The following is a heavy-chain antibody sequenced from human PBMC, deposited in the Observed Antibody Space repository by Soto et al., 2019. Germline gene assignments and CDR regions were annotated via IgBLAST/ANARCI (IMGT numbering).Heavy chain of an antibody. CDR2: ISYDGSNK. CDR1: GFTFSSYG. D-gene: IGHD3-16*02. V-gene: IGHV3-30*18. Sequence: QVQLMESGGGVVQPGRSLRLSCAASGFTFSSYGMHWVRQAPGKGLEWVAVISYDGSNKYYADSVKDRFTISRDNSKNTLYLQMNSLRAEDTAVYYCAKPVDVWGSYRYRGGYDYWGQGTLVTVSS. J-gene: IGHJ4*02. CDR3: AKPVDVWGSYRYRGGYDY.